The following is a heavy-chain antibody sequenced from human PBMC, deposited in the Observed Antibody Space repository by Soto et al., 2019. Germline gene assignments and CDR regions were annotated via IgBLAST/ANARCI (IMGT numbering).Heavy chain of an antibody. D-gene: IGHD6-19*01. J-gene: IGHJ6*02. CDR2: ISSSSSYI. CDR3: ARDLAVAGHYYYYGMDV. CDR1: GFTFSSYS. V-gene: IGHV3-21*01. Sequence: PGGSLRLSCAASGFTFSSYSMNWVRQAPGKGLEWVSSISSSSSYIYYAESVKGRFTISRDNAKNSLYLQMNSLRAEDTVVFYCARDLAVAGHYYYYGMDVWGQGTTVTVSS.